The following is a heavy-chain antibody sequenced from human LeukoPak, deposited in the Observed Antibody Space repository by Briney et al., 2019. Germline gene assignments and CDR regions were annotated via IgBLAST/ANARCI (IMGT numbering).Heavy chain of an antibody. CDR2: IYYSGST. Sequence: PSETLSLTCTVSGGSISSSSYYWGWIRQPPGKGLEWIGSIYYSGSTYYNPSLKSRVTISVDTSKNQFSLKLSSVTAADTAVYYCARETGTRLGYYHMDVWGKGTTVTVSS. J-gene: IGHJ6*03. V-gene: IGHV4-39*07. CDR3: ARETGTRLGYYHMDV. CDR1: GGSISSSSYY. D-gene: IGHD1/OR15-1a*01.